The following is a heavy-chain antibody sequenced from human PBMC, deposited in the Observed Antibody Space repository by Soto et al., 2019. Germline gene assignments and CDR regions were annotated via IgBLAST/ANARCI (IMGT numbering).Heavy chain of an antibody. V-gene: IGHV1-3*01. D-gene: IGHD3-10*01. CDR3: ARVRMLWYGELSH. CDR1: GYTFMTYA. Sequence: QVQLVQSGAEVKKPGASVKISSKTSGYTFMTYALHWVRQAPGQRPEWMGWINPGNGNTEYSQKLQGRVTITRDTSARTVFMDVANMTSEDTAVYYCARVRMLWYGELSHWGQGTQVFVSA. J-gene: IGHJ4*02. CDR2: INPGNGNT.